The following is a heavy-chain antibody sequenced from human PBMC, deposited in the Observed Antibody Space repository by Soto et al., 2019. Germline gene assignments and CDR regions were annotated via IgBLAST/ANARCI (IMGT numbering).Heavy chain of an antibody. Sequence: GGSLRLSCAASGFTFSGYAMSWVRQAPGKGLEWVSAISGSGGSTYYADSMKGRFTISRDNSKNTLYLQMNSLRAEDTAVYYCAKVGSGYYYDSSGYWDDAFDIWGQGTMVTVSS. D-gene: IGHD3-22*01. V-gene: IGHV3-23*01. CDR1: GFTFSGYA. J-gene: IGHJ3*02. CDR2: ISGSGGST. CDR3: AKVGSGYYYDSSGYWDDAFDI.